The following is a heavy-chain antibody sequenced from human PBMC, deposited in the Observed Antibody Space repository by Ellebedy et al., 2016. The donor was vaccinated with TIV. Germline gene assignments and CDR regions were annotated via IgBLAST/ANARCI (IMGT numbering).Heavy chain of an antibody. J-gene: IGHJ4*02. CDR3: AARWGRGYFDF. V-gene: IGHV4-59*01. CDR2: ISYTGIT. D-gene: IGHD2-21*02. Sequence: MPGGSLRLSCSVSGDSMSSYYWSWIRQPPGGGLEYIGHISYTGITNYNPSLRSRVAFSVDTTKNQFSLKMNSMTPADTAVYFCAARWGRGYFDFWGQGTLVTVSS. CDR1: GDSMSSYY.